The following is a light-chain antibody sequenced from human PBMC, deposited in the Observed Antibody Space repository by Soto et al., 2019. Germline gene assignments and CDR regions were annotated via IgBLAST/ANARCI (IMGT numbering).Light chain of an antibody. Sequence: EIEMTQSPATLSVSLGERVTLSCRASQSVSSCLAWYQHKPGQAPRLLIHGASTRATGVPARFSGSGSGTEFTLTISSLQSDDFAVYHCHQYNNCPWTFGQGTKVEIK. J-gene: IGKJ1*01. CDR3: HQYNNCPWT. CDR2: GAS. CDR1: QSVSSC. V-gene: IGKV3-15*01.